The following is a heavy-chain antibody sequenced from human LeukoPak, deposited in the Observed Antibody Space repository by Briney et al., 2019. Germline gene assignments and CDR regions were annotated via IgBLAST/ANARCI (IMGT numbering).Heavy chain of an antibody. CDR2: IIPIFGTA. CDR3: ASWGRVPPRKIAAAGTNLDY. V-gene: IGHV1-69*13. D-gene: IGHD6-13*01. CDR1: GGTFSSYA. J-gene: IGHJ4*02. Sequence: ASVKVSCKASGGTFSSYAISWVRQAPGQGLEWMGGIIPIFGTANYAQKFQGRVTITADESTSTAYMELSSLRSEDTAVYYCASWGRVPPRKIAAAGTNLDYWGQGTLVTVSS.